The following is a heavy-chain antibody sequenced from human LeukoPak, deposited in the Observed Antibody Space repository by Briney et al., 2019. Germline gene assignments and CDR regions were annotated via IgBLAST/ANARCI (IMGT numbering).Heavy chain of an antibody. D-gene: IGHD6-19*01. Sequence: GGSLRLSCAASGFTFSNAWMTWVRQAPGKGLEWVGRIKSRSDGGTTDYAAPVRGRFTISRDDSQNTLFLQMNSLKTEDTAVYYCTTVTGNIAVAGTGDYWGQGTLVTVSS. CDR3: TTVTGNIAVAGTGDY. V-gene: IGHV3-15*01. J-gene: IGHJ4*02. CDR2: IKSRSDGGTT. CDR1: GFTFSNAW.